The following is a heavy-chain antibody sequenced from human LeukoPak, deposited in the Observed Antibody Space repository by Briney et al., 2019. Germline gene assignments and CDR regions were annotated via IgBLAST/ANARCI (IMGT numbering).Heavy chain of an antibody. J-gene: IGHJ4*02. Sequence: GGSLRLSCAASGFTFSDYVMSWVRQAPGKGLEWVSAISGSGGSTYYADSVKGRFTISRDNSKNTLYLQMNSLRAEDTAVYYCAKGRHYDSSGYPGDYWGQGTLVTVSS. CDR2: ISGSGGST. CDR1: GFTFSDYV. D-gene: IGHD3-22*01. V-gene: IGHV3-23*01. CDR3: AKGRHYDSSGYPGDY.